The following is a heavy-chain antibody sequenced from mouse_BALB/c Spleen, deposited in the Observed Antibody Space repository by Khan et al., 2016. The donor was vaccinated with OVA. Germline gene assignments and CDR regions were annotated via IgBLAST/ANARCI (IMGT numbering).Heavy chain of an antibody. CDR1: GYTFTNNG. Sequence: QLLESGPELKKPGETVKISCKFSGYTFTNNGMNWVRLAPGKGFKWMGWINTYTGKPAYAADFKGRFAFSLETSASTASLQINNLKNEDTATYCCARVGYNGTMDYWGQGTSVTVSS. CDR2: INTYTGKP. V-gene: IGHV9-3-1*01. D-gene: IGHD2-14*01. CDR3: ARVGYNGTMDY. J-gene: IGHJ4*01.